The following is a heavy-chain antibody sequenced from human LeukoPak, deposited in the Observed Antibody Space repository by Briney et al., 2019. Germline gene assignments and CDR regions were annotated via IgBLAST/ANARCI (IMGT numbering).Heavy chain of an antibody. CDR1: GYSISSGYY. CDR2: IYHSGST. V-gene: IGHV4-38-2*01. J-gene: IGHJ4*02. D-gene: IGHD6-13*01. Sequence: SETLSLTCAVSGYSISSGYYWGWIRQPPGKGLEWIGSIYHSGSTYYNPSLKSRVTISVDTSKNQFSLKLSSVTAADTAVYYCARVAAGTDYWGQGTLVTVSS. CDR3: ARVAAGTDY.